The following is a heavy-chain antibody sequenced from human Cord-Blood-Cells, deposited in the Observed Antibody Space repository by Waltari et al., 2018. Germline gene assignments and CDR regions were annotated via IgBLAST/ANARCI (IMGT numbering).Heavy chain of an antibody. Sequence: QVQLVQSGAEVKKPGASVKVSCKASGYTFTGYYMHWVRQAPGQGLEWMGWINPNSGGTNYAQKFQGWVTMTRDTSISTAYMELSRLRSDDRAVYNCARDLGGGVGILGAFDIWGQGTMVTVSS. V-gene: IGHV1-2*04. CDR3: ARDLGGGVGILGAFDI. J-gene: IGHJ3*02. CDR2: INPNSGGT. D-gene: IGHD2-21*01. CDR1: GYTFTGYY.